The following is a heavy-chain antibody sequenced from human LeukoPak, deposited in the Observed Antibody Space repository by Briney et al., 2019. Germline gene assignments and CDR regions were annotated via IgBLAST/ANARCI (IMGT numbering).Heavy chain of an antibody. D-gene: IGHD3-3*01. CDR1: GFTVSNKY. Sequence: PGGSLRLSCAASGFTVSNKYMSWVRQAPGRGLEWVSVIFSGGGTYYTGSVKGRFTISRDNSKNTLYLQMNSLRAEDTAVYYCARDLDGPENYWGQGTLVTVSS. J-gene: IGHJ4*02. CDR3: ARDLDGPENY. CDR2: IFSGGGT. V-gene: IGHV3-53*01.